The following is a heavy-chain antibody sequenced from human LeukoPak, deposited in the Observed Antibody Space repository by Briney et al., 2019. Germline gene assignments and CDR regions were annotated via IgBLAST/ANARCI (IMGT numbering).Heavy chain of an antibody. J-gene: IGHJ4*02. D-gene: IGHD3-22*01. V-gene: IGHV1-69*06. CDR1: GGIFSSYV. CDR2: IIPMFGTA. CDR3: ASLNYYDTSGYFDY. Sequence: SVKVSCKASGGIFSSYVISWVRQAPGQGLEWMGGIIPMFGTANYAQKFQDRVTITADKSTSTDYMELSSLRSEDTAVYYCASLNYYDTSGYFDYWGQGTLVTVSS.